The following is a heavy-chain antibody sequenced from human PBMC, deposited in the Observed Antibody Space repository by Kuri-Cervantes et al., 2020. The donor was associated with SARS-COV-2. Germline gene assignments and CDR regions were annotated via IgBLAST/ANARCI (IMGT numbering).Heavy chain of an antibody. D-gene: IGHD6-19*01. Sequence: SETLSLTCTVSGDSITSSSYYWGWIRQPPGKGLEWIGNIYNSGSTYYNPSIKSRVTISVDTSKKQFSLRLSSVTAADVAVYYCVTSLPRSGWDGEDAFDIWGQGTMVTVSS. CDR1: GDSITSSSYY. CDR2: IYNSGST. V-gene: IGHV4-39*01. CDR3: VTSLPRSGWDGEDAFDI. J-gene: IGHJ3*02.